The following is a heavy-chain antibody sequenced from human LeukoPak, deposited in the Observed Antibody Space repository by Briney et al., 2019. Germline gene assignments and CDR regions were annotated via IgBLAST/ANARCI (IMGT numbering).Heavy chain of an antibody. CDR3: AGYYHDSSGYLG. J-gene: IGHJ4*02. V-gene: IGHV4-39*01. CDR2: XSXSGSX. D-gene: IGHD3-22*01. CDR1: GASISXTGXX. Sequence: SETXSLTCTVSGASISXTGXXXGWIRQPPGKXXXWIGSXSXSGSXYYNPSLKXXXXXXVDTSKNQFSVKLTSVTAADTALYYCAGYYHDSSGYLGCGQGTLVTVSS.